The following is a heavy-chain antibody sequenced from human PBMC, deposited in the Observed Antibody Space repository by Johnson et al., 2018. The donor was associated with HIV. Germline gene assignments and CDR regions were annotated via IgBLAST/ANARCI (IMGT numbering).Heavy chain of an antibody. V-gene: IGHV3-30*03. CDR1: GFTFSSYG. Sequence: QVQLVESGGGLVQPGGSLRLSCAASGFTFSSYGMHWVRQAPGKGLEWVAVISYDGSNKYYADSVKGRFTISRDNSKNTLYLQMNSLRAEDTAVYYCARDGKVGATPRRAFDIWGQGTMVTVSS. J-gene: IGHJ3*02. CDR2: ISYDGSNK. CDR3: ARDGKVGATPRRAFDI. D-gene: IGHD1-26*01.